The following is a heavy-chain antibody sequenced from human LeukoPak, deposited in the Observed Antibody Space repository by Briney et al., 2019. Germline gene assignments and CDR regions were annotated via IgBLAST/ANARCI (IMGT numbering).Heavy chain of an antibody. V-gene: IGHV3-23*01. CDR3: AKILAVAGTFDY. CDR2: ISGSGGST. D-gene: IGHD6-19*01. Sequence: GGSLRLSCAASGFTFSSYAMSWVRQAPGKGLEWVSAISGSGGSTYYADSVKGRFTISRDNSKNTLYLQTNSLRAEDTAVYYCAKILAVAGTFDYWGQGTLVTVSS. CDR1: GFTFSSYA. J-gene: IGHJ4*02.